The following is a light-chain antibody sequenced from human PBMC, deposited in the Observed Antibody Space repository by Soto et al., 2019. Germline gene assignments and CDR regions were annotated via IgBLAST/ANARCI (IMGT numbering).Light chain of an antibody. J-gene: IGKJ4*01. CDR3: QQYKSLPPLT. V-gene: IGKV3-15*01. Sequence: DIVMTQSPAILSVSLGERATLSCLASQSISDNLSWYQQRSGQAPRLLIYGASTRATGVPARFSGSGSGTEFTLTISSLPSDDFAIYYCQQYKSLPPLTFGGGTKVE. CDR2: GAS. CDR1: QSISDN.